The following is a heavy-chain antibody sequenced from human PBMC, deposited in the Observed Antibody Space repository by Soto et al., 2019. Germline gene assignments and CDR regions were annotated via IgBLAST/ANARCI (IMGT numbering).Heavy chain of an antibody. J-gene: IGHJ4*02. Sequence: GGSLRLSCAASGFTFSSYGMHWVRQAPGKGLEWVAVISYDGSNKYYADSVKGRFTISRDNSKNTLYLQMNSLRAEDTAVYYCAKDGGDGYNYEDYWGQGTLVTVSS. D-gene: IGHD5-12*01. CDR2: ISYDGSNK. CDR1: GFTFSSYG. V-gene: IGHV3-30*18. CDR3: AKDGGDGYNYEDY.